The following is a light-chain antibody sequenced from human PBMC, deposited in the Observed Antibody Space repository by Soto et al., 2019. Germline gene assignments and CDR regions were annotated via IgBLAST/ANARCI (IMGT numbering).Light chain of an antibody. CDR1: QSIGTR. J-gene: IGKJ1*01. CDR3: QQYNSYST. Sequence: IQMTQSPSTLSASVWDSVTISWRASQSIGTRLAWYQQKPGKATKLLIYDATSLESVVPTIFSGSASGTEFTLTSSSLQPDYFATDYCQQYNSYSTFGQGTKVDIK. V-gene: IGKV1-5*01. CDR2: DAT.